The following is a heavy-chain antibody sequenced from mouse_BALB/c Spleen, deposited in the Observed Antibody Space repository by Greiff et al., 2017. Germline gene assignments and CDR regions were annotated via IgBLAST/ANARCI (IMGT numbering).Heavy chain of an antibody. J-gene: IGHJ2*01. CDR1: GFTFSSYT. CDR3: ARDQGYYFDY. D-gene: IGHD3-2*02. Sequence: EVQVVESGGGLVQPGGSLKLSCAASGFTFSSYTMSWVRQTPEKRLEWVAYISNGGGSTYYPDTVTGRFTISRDNAKNTLYLEMSSLRSEDTAMYYCARDQGYYFDYWGQGTTLTVSS. CDR2: ISNGGGST. V-gene: IGHV5-12-2*01.